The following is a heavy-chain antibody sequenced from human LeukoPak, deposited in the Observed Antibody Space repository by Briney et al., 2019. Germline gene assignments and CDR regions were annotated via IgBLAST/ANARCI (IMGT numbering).Heavy chain of an antibody. CDR3: ARHKYSSGWYETDY. Sequence: SETLSLTCTISGGSISNSSYDWGWIRQPPGKGLEWIGSIYYSGSTYYNPSLKSRVTISVDTSKNQFSLRLTSVTAADTAVYYCARHKYSSGWYETDYWGQGTLVTVSS. CDR2: IYYSGST. J-gene: IGHJ4*02. D-gene: IGHD6-19*01. V-gene: IGHV4-39*01. CDR1: GGSISNSSYD.